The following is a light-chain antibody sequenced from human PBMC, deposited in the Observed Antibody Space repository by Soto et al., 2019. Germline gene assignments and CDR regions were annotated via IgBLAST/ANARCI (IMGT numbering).Light chain of an antibody. CDR1: QDIRKY. V-gene: IGKV1-33*01. Sequence: DIQMIQSPPSLSASVGDRVTITCQATQDIRKYVNWYQQRQGKAPVLLIHDASTLESGVPSRFSGSGSGTYFTFAITSLQPEDAATYYCQQFDSLPPFTFGQGTKVDIK. CDR3: QQFDSLPPFT. CDR2: DAS. J-gene: IGKJ2*01.